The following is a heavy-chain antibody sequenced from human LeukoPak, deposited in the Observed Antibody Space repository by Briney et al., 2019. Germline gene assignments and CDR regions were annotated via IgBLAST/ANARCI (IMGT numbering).Heavy chain of an antibody. CDR2: IKSKTDGGTT. D-gene: IGHD2-21*02. CDR3: TTDPRHIVVVTAIPLPDY. Sequence: GGSLRLSCAASGFTFSNAWMSWVRLAPGKGLEWVGRIKSKTDGGTTDYAAPVKGRFTISRDDSKNTLYLQMNSLKTEDTAVYYCTTDPRHIVVVTAIPLPDYWGQGTLVTVSS. V-gene: IGHV3-15*01. J-gene: IGHJ4*02. CDR1: GFTFSNAW.